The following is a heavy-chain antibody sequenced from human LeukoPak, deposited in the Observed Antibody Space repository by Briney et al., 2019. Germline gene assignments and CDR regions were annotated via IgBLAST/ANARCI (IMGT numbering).Heavy chain of an antibody. CDR1: GYTFTSFW. D-gene: IGHD5-12*01. V-gene: IGHV5-51*01. Sequence: GESLKISCKGSGYTFTSFWIGWVRQMPGKGLEWLGMIFPADANTTYRPSFQGQVTLPADNSISTPSLRWSSLKATDTAIYYCARRASGYDDYWGQGTVVTVSS. CDR2: IFPADANT. J-gene: IGHJ4*02. CDR3: ARRASGYDDY.